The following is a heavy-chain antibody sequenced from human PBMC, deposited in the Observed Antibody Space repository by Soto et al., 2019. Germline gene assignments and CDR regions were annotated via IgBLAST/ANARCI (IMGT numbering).Heavy chain of an antibody. V-gene: IGHV3-23*01. Sequence: EVQLLESGGGSVQPGGSLRLSCAASGFSFSGYAMAWVRQALGKGLEWVSGISGSGATTYYADSVKGRCTISRDNSKNTLSLQVNRLSAEDTAVYYCAKAGGGYTKWHFDSWGHGSLVTVSS. CDR3: AKAGGGYTKWHFDS. CDR2: ISGSGATT. CDR1: GFSFSGYA. D-gene: IGHD5-12*01. J-gene: IGHJ4*01.